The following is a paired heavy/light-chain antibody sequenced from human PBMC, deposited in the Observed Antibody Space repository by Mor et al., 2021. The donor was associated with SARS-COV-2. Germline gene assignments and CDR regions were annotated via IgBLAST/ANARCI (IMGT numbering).Light chain of an antibody. CDR2: KVS. Sequence: DVVMTQSPLSLPVTLGQPASISCRSSQSLVHSDGNTYLNWFQQRPGQSPRRLIYKVSNRDSGVPDRFSGSGSGTDFTLKISRVEAEDVGVYYCMQGTHLYTFGQGTKLEIK. CDR3: MQGTHLYT. V-gene: IGKV2-30*02. CDR1: QSLVHSDGNTY. J-gene: IGKJ2*01.
Heavy chain of an antibody. D-gene: IGHD3-10*01. CDR3: ARQNGRLTYYYGSGSPPGLYGMDV. V-gene: IGHV4-34*01. CDR1: GGSFSGYY. Sequence: QVQLQQWGAGLLKPSETLSLTCAVYGGSFSGYYWSWIRQPPGKGLEWIGEINHSGSTNYNPSLKSRVTISVDTSKNQFSLKLSSVTAADTAVYYCARQNGRLTYYYGSGSPPGLYGMDVWGQGTTVTVSS. J-gene: IGHJ6*02. CDR2: INHSGST.